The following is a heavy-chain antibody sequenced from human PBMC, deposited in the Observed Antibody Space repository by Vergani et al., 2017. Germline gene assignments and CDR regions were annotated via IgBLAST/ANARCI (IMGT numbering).Heavy chain of an antibody. CDR3: AKDISSSERYLDF. V-gene: IGHV3-23*01. CDR2: ISNTGHGT. Sequence: EVQLLESGGGLVQPGGSLRLSCAASGFGFSTHTMTWVRQAPGKGLEWVTFISNTGHGTRYADAVKGRFTVSRDNSKNTVYLQMNSLRVEDTAIYYCAKDISSSERYLDFWGQGTLVTVSA. J-gene: IGHJ4*02. CDR1: GFGFSTHT. D-gene: IGHD6-13*01.